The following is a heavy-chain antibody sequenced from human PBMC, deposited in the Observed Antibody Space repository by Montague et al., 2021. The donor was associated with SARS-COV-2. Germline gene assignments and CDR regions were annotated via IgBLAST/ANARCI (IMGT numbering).Heavy chain of an antibody. CDR3: ARDVGKGFSGYETDGGFDY. V-gene: IGHV4-39*07. D-gene: IGHD5-12*01. CDR2: IYFGGGT. J-gene: IGHJ4*01. Sequence: SETLSLTCTVSGGSISSSNYFWVWIRQPPGKGLEWIGSIYFGGGTYYNPSLKSRVTISVDTSKNHFSLKLTSVTAADTAVYYCARDVGKGFSGYETDGGFDYWGHGTPVTVSS. CDR1: GGSISSSNYF.